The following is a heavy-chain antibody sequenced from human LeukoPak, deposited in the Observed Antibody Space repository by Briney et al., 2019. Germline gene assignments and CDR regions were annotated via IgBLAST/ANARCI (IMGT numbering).Heavy chain of an antibody. CDR2: INPNSGGT. D-gene: IGHD3-9*01. CDR1: GYTFTGYY. Sequence: GASVKVSCKASGYTFTGYYMHWVRQAPGQGLEWMGRINPNSGGTNYAQKFQGRVTMTRDTSISTAYMELSRLRSDDTAVYYCARGACYDILTGLDYWGQGTLVTVSS. J-gene: IGHJ4*02. CDR3: ARGACYDILTGLDY. V-gene: IGHV1-2*06.